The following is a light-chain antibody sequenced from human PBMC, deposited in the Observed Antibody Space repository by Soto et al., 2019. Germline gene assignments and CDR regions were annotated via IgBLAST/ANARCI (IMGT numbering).Light chain of an antibody. Sequence: QSVLTQPASVPGSPGQSITISCTGTSSDVGSYDLVSWYQHHPGKAPKLIIYEGSERPSGVSNRFSGSKSGNTASLRISGLQAEDEADYYCCSYAGSTTYVLGAGTKVTVL. CDR3: CSYAGSTTYV. CDR2: EGS. J-gene: IGLJ1*01. CDR1: SSDVGSYDL. V-gene: IGLV2-23*01.